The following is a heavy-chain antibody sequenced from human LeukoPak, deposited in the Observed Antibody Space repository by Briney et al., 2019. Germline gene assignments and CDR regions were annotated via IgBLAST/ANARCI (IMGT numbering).Heavy chain of an antibody. CDR1: GFTFSSNG. CDR2: ISYDGSNK. D-gene: IGHD3-10*02. CDR3: ARDVLR. V-gene: IGHV3-30*03. Sequence: PGRSLRLSCAASGFTFSSNGMHWVRQAPGKGLEWVAVISYDGSNKYYADSVRGRFTISRDNSKNALYLQMNSLRVEDTAMYYCARDVLRGGQGTLVTVSS. J-gene: IGHJ4*02.